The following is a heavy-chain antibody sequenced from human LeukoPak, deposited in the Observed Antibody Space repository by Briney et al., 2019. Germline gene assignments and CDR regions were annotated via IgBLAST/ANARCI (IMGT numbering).Heavy chain of an antibody. CDR2: IKSKTDGGTT. CDR1: GFTFSNAW. Sequence: GGSLRLSCAASGFTFSNAWMSWVRQAPGKGLEWVGRIKSKTDGGTTDYAAPVKGRFTTSRDDSKNTLYLQMNSLKTEDTAVYYCTTASLVTMIVVVWGQGTLVTVSS. D-gene: IGHD3-22*01. CDR3: TTASLVTMIVVV. J-gene: IGHJ4*02. V-gene: IGHV3-15*01.